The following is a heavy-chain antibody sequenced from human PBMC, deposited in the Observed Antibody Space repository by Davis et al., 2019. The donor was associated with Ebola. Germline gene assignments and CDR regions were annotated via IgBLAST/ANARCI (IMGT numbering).Heavy chain of an antibody. D-gene: IGHD1-20*01. CDR3: AKGYNWNEWGPFDY. CDR2: ISGSGGST. Sequence: GESLKISCAASGFTFSSYAMSWVRQAPGKGLEWVSAISGSGGSTYYADSVKGRFTISRDNSKNTLYLQMNSLRAEDTAVYYCAKGYNWNEWGPFDYWGQGTLVTVSS. V-gene: IGHV3-23*01. J-gene: IGHJ4*02. CDR1: GFTFSSYA.